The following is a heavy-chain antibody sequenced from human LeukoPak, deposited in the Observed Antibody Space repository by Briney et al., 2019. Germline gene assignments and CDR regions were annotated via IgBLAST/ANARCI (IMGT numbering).Heavy chain of an antibody. V-gene: IGHV1-69*01. J-gene: IGHJ4*02. CDR3: ASSTSTSAGFDY. Sequence: SVKVSCKASGGTFTSYAISWVRQAPGQGLEWMGGIIPIFGTANYAQKFQGRVTITADESTSTAYMELSSLRSEDTAVYYCASSTSTSAGFDYWGQGTLVTVSS. D-gene: IGHD2-2*01. CDR2: IIPIFGTA. CDR1: GGTFTSYA.